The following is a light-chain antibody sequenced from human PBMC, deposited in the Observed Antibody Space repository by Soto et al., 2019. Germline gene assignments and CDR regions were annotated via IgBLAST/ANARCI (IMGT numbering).Light chain of an antibody. CDR1: NSNIGSNN. CDR2: VND. V-gene: IGLV1-44*01. CDR3: AAWDDSPNVFYV. Sequence: QLVLTQPPSVSGTPGQRVTISCSGSNSNIGSNNVNWYQQLPGTAPKLLICVNDQRPSGVPDRFSGSKSGNSASLTISGLQSEDEAEYYCAAWDDSPNVFYVFGTGTKVTVL. J-gene: IGLJ1*01.